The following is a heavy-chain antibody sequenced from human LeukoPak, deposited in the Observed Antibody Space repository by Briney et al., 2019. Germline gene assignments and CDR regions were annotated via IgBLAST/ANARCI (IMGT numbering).Heavy chain of an antibody. CDR2: IDHTGST. CDR3: AREVRYYYYYMDV. J-gene: IGHJ6*03. Sequence: SETLSLTCAVYGGSFSGYSWTWIRQPPGRGLEWIGEIDHTGSTNYNASLTSRVTISADTSQNQFSLRLSSVTAADTAVYYCAREVRYYYYYMDVWGKGTTVTVSS. V-gene: IGHV4-34*01. D-gene: IGHD3-10*01. CDR1: GGSFSGYS.